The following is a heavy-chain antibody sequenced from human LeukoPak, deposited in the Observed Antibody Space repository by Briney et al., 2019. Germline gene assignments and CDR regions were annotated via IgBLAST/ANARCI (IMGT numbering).Heavy chain of an antibody. CDR3: ARGGYYDSSGYYLVYYFDY. CDR1: GYTFTSYD. J-gene: IGHJ4*02. V-gene: IGHV1-8*01. D-gene: IGHD3-22*01. CDR2: MNPNSGNT. Sequence: ASVKVSCTASGYTFTSYDINWVRQATGQGLEWMGWMNPNSGNTGYAQKFQGRVTMTRNTSISTAYMELSSLRSEDTAVYYCARGGYYDSSGYYLVYYFDYWGQGTLVTVSS.